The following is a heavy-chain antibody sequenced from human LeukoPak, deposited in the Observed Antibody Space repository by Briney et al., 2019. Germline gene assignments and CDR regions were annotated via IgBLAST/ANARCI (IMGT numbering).Heavy chain of an antibody. Sequence: GASVKVSCKASGYTFTGYYMHWVRQAPGQGLEWMGWINPNSGGTNYAQKFQGRVTMTRDTSISTAYMELSRLRSDDTAVYYCAREPQPLYYYDSSHAFDIWGQGTMVTVSS. CDR1: GYTFTGYY. D-gene: IGHD3-22*01. J-gene: IGHJ3*02. CDR2: INPNSGGT. V-gene: IGHV1-2*02. CDR3: AREPQPLYYYDSSHAFDI.